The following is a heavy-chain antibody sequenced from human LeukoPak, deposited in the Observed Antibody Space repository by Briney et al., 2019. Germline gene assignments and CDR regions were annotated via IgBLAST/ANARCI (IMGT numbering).Heavy chain of an antibody. V-gene: IGHV3-21*01. CDR2: ISSSSYI. Sequence: GGSLRLSCAASGFTFSSYSMNWVRQAPGKGLEWVSSISSSSYIYYADSVKGRFTISRDNAKNSLYLQMNSLRAEDTAVYYCATGGYCSGGSCYSDAFDIWGQGTMVTVSS. CDR1: GFTFSSYS. J-gene: IGHJ3*02. D-gene: IGHD2-15*01. CDR3: ATGGYCSGGSCYSDAFDI.